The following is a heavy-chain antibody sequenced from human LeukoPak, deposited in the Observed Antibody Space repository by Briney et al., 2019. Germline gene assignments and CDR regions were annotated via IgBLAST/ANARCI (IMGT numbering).Heavy chain of an antibody. Sequence: ASVKVSCKVSGYTLTELSMHWVRQAPGKGLEWTGGFDPEDGETIYAQKFQGRVTMTEDTSTDTAYMELSSLRSEDTAVYYCATPSPSLAVAQAGFDYWGQGTLVTVSS. CDR3: ATPSPSLAVAQAGFDY. CDR2: FDPEDGET. CDR1: GYTLTELS. V-gene: IGHV1-24*01. D-gene: IGHD6-19*01. J-gene: IGHJ4*02.